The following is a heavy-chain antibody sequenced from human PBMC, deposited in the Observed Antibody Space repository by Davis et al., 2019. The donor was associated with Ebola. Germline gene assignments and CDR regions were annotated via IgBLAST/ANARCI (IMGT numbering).Heavy chain of an antibody. J-gene: IGHJ4*02. V-gene: IGHV3-30*18. CDR1: GFTFSSYG. CDR2: ISYDGSNK. CDR3: AKDRGSSGRKSFDY. Sequence: GESLKISCAASGFTFSSYGMHWVRQAPGKGLEWVAVISYDGSNKYYADSVKGRFTISRDNSKNTLYLQMNSLRAEDTAVYYCAKDRGSSGRKSFDYWGQGTLVTVSS. D-gene: IGHD6-19*01.